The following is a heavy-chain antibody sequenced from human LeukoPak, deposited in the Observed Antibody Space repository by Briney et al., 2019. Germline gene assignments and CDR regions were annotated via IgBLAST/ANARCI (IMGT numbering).Heavy chain of an antibody. V-gene: IGHV3-23*01. CDR3: AKFTSSSWGSRWFDP. CDR1: GFTFSSYA. Sequence: PGGSLRLSCAASGFTFSSYAMSWVRQAPGKGLEWVSAISGSGGSTYYANSVKGRFTISRDNSKNTLYLQMNSLRAEDTAVYYCAKFTSSSWGSRWFDPWDQGTLVTVSS. CDR2: ISGSGGST. D-gene: IGHD6-13*01. J-gene: IGHJ5*02.